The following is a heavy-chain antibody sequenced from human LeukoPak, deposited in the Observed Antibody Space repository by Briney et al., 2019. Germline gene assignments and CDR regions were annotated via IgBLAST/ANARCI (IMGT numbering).Heavy chain of an antibody. D-gene: IGHD3-3*01. V-gene: IGHV3-23*01. Sequence: GGSLRLSCAASGFTFSSYAMNWVRQAPGKGLEWVSVISASGATTHYADSVKGRFTISRDNSKNTLDLQMNSLRAEDTAVYYCAKGFFRYDPYYYAMDVWGPGTTVTVSS. CDR1: GFTFSSYA. J-gene: IGHJ6*02. CDR2: ISASGATT. CDR3: AKGFFRYDPYYYAMDV.